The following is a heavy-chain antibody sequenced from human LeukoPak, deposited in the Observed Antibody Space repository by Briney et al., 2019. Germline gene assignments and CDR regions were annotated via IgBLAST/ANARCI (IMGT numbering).Heavy chain of an antibody. D-gene: IGHD3-3*01. Sequence: GGTLRLSCAASGFTFSSYSMNWVRQAPGKGLEWVSYISSSSSTIYYADSVKGRFTISRDNAKNSLYLQMNSLRAEDTAVYYCARGGSDYYDFWSGYYIPYYYYMDVWGKGTTVTVSS. CDR2: ISSSSSTI. J-gene: IGHJ6*03. CDR1: GFTFSSYS. V-gene: IGHV3-48*01. CDR3: ARGGSDYYDFWSGYYIPYYYYMDV.